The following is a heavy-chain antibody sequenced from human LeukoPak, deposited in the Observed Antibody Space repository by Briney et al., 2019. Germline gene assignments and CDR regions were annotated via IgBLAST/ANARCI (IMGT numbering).Heavy chain of an antibody. J-gene: IGHJ5*02. D-gene: IGHD3-9*01. CDR2: ISGSGGST. CDR1: GFTFSSYA. V-gene: IGHV3-23*01. CDR3: AKSHVLRYFDWSS. Sequence: PGGSLRLSCAASGFTFSSYAMSWVRQAPGKGLEWVSSISGSGGSTYYADSVEGRFTISRDNSKNTLYLQMNSLRAEDTALYYCAKSHVLRYFDWSSWGQGALVTVSS.